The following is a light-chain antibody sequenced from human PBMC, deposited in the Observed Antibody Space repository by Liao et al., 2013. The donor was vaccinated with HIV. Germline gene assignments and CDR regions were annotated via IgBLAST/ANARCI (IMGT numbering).Light chain of an antibody. CDR3: QVWDRGSAHPTV. CDR1: RIGSKS. V-gene: IGLV3-21*04. CDR2: YDN. Sequence: SYELTQPPSVSVAPGKTAKITCGGNRIGSKSVHWYQERPGQAPMLVIHYDNARPSGISDRFSGSTSENTATLTISRAEAGDEADYYCQVWDRGSAHPTVFGPGTKVTVL. J-gene: IGLJ1*01.